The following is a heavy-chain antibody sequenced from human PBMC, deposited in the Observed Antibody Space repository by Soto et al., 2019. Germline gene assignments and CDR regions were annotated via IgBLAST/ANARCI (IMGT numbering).Heavy chain of an antibody. Sequence: QTLSLTCAISGVSVSGKRATWNWIWQCPSRNLEWLLRTYYRFKWYNDYAISVKGRITSSPDTSTNQCSLQLNSLIPEDTAVYYCARAYLGSARYILDPFDPWGQGTRVTVSS. D-gene: IGHD2-15*01. V-gene: IGHV6-1*01. J-gene: IGHJ5*02. CDR3: ARAYLGSARYILDPFDP. CDR2: TYYRFKWYN. CDR1: GVSVSGKRAT.